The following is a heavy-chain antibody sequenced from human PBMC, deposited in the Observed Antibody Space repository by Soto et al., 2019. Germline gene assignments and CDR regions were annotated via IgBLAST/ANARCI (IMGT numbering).Heavy chain of an antibody. J-gene: IGHJ4*02. CDR2: IIPIFGTA. D-gene: IGHD1-26*01. CDR3: ARGWETVGATTPFAY. V-gene: IGHV1-69*06. CDR1: GGTFSSYA. Sequence: QVQLVQSGAEVKKPGSSVKVSCKASGGTFSSYAISWVRQAPGHGLEWMGGIIPIFGTAKYAQKFQGRVTITADTSTSTAYMELSSLRSEDTALYYCARGWETVGATTPFAYWGQGTLVTVSS.